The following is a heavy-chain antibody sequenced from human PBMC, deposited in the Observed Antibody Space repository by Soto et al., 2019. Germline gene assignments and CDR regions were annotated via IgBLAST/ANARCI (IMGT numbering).Heavy chain of an antibody. V-gene: IGHV3-21*01. J-gene: IGHJ2*01. CDR2: ISSSSSYI. CDR3: ARALNPNIVATIWYWYFDL. D-gene: IGHD5-12*01. Sequence: EVQLVESGGGLVKPGGSLRLSCAASGFTFSSYSMNWVRQAPGKGLEWVSSISSSSSYIYYADSVKGRFTISRDNAKNSLYLQMNSLRAEDTAVYYCARALNPNIVATIWYWYFDLWGRGTLVTVSS. CDR1: GFTFSSYS.